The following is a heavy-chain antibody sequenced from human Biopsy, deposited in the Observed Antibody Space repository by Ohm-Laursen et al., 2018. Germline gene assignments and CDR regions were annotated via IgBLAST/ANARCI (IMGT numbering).Heavy chain of an antibody. CDR1: ALTFADYA. D-gene: IGHD2-21*02. V-gene: IGHV3-9*01. CDR3: AKDLGQVTAAIGY. Sequence: SLRLSCAAPALTFADYAMHWVRHAPGKGLEWVSRITWNSGSIGYADSVKGRFSIYRDNARHSLYLQMNSLRAEDTALYYCAKDLGQVTAAIGYWGQGTLVTVSS. CDR2: ITWNSGSI. J-gene: IGHJ4*02.